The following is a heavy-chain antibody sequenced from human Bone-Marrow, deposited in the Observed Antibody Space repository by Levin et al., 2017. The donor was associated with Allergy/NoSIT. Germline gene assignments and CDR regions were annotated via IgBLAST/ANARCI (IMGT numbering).Heavy chain of an antibody. D-gene: IGHD2-8*01. J-gene: IGHJ4*02. CDR2: IYYSGST. V-gene: IGHV4-59*08. CDR1: GGSISSYY. Sequence: SETLSLTCTVSGGSISSYYWSWIRQPPGKGLEWIGYIYYSGSTNYNPSLKSRVTISVDTSKNQFSLKLSSVTAADTAVYYCARHGYCTNGVCYLDFDYWGQGTLVTVSS. CDR3: ARHGYCTNGVCYLDFDY.